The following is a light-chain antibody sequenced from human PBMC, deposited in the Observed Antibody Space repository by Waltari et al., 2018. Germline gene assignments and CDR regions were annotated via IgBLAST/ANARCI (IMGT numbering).Light chain of an antibody. CDR2: LTH. Sequence: QSVLTQPPSASGTPGPSVPISCSGSIPNIGTHYVYWYQQLPGTAPKLLIYLTHQRPSGVPDRFSASKSGTSASLAISGLRFEDEADYYCATRDEGPTVVFGGGTKLTVL. CDR3: ATRDEGPTVV. CDR1: IPNIGTHY. V-gene: IGLV1-47*01. J-gene: IGLJ2*01.